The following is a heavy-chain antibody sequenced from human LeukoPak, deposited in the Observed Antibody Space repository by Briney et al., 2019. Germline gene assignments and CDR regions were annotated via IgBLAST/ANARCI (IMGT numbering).Heavy chain of an antibody. V-gene: IGHV3-30*18. CDR1: GFTFSSYG. CDR2: ISYDGSNK. CDR3: AKDSSAGAFDY. D-gene: IGHD2-8*02. Sequence: GGSLRLSCAASGFTFSSYGMHWVRQAPGKGLEWVAVISYDGSNKYYADSVKGRFTISRDNSKNTLYLQMNSLRAEDTAVYYCAKDSSAGAFDYWGQGTLVTVSS. J-gene: IGHJ4*02.